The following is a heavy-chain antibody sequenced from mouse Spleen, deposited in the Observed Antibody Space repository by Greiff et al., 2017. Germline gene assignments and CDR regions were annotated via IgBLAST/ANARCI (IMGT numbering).Heavy chain of an antibody. J-gene: IGHJ4*01. CDR3: ANGGRVRVYAMDY. D-gene: IGHD2-14*01. V-gene: IGHV1-80*01. CDR2: IYPGDGDT. CDR1: GYAFSSYW. Sequence: QVQLKESGAELVKPGASVKISCKASGYAFSSYWMNWVKQRPGKGLEWIGQIYPGDGDTNYNGKFKGKATLTADKSSSTAYMQLSSLTSEDSAVYFCANGGRVRVYAMDYWGQGTSVTVSS.